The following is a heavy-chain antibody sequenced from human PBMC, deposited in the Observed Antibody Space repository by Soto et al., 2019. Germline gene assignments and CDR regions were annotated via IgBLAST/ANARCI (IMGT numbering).Heavy chain of an antibody. Sequence: GGSLRLSCAASGFTFSSYAMSWVRQAPGKWLEWVSAISGSGGSTYYADSVKGRFTISRDNSKNTLYLQMNSLRAEDTAVYYCARPPYDFWSGYYGPFDYWGQGTLVTVSS. V-gene: IGHV3-23*01. J-gene: IGHJ4*02. CDR2: ISGSGGST. D-gene: IGHD3-3*01. CDR1: GFTFSSYA. CDR3: ARPPYDFWSGYYGPFDY.